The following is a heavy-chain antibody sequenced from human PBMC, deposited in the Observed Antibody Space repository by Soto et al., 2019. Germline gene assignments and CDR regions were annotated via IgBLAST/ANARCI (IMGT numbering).Heavy chain of an antibody. CDR3: ARDEAPYYYYYYGMDF. CDR2: IWYDGSNK. Sequence: QVQLVESGGGVVQPGRSLRLSCAASGFTFSSYGMHWVRQAPGKGLEWVAVIWYDGSNKYYADSVKGRFTISRDNSKNTLCLHMNSLGAEDTAVYYCARDEAPYYYYYYGMDFWGQGTTVTVSS. V-gene: IGHV3-33*01. J-gene: IGHJ6*02. CDR1: GFTFSSYG.